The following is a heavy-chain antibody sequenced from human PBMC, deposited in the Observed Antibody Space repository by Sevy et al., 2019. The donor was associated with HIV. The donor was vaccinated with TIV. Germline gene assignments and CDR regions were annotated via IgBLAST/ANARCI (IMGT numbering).Heavy chain of an antibody. Sequence: ASVKVSCKASGGTISRDGISWVRQAPGQGLEWMGGIISFFDMTNYAQKFQGRVTISADESTSTVYMELSRLRFEDTAVYYCARGGGSGWYYFDSWGQGTLVTVSS. J-gene: IGHJ4*02. CDR1: GGTISRDG. V-gene: IGHV1-69*13. CDR3: ARGGGSGWYYFDS. CDR2: IISFFDMT. D-gene: IGHD6-19*01.